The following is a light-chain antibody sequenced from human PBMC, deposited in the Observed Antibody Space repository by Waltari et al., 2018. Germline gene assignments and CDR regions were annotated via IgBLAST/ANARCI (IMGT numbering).Light chain of an antibody. Sequence: EIVLTQSPGTLSLSPGVRATLSCRASQSVSSSYLAWYQQKPGQAPRLLIYGASSRATGIPDGFSGSGSVTDFTLTISRLEPEDFAVYYCQQYGSSLYTFGQGTKLEIK. CDR3: QQYGSSLYT. CDR1: QSVSSSY. J-gene: IGKJ2*01. CDR2: GAS. V-gene: IGKV3-20*01.